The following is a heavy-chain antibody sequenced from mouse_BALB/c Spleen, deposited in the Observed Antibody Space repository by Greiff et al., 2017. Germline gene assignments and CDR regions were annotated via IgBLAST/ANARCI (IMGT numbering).Heavy chain of an antibody. V-gene: IGHV5-17*02. CDR1: GFTFSSFG. CDR3: ARSHYDPFAY. CDR2: ISSGSSTI. J-gene: IGHJ3*01. D-gene: IGHD2-4*01. Sequence: EVKVVESGGGLVQPGGSRKLSCAASGFTFSSFGMHWVRQAPEKGLEWVAYISSGSSTIYYADTVKGRFTISRDNPKNTLFLQMTSLRSEDTAMYYCARSHYDPFAYWGQGTLVTVSA.